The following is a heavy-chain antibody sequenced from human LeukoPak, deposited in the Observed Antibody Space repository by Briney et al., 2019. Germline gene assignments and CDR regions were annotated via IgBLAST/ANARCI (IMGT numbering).Heavy chain of an antibody. J-gene: IGHJ4*02. CDR2: ISSSSSYI. V-gene: IGHV3-21*01. D-gene: IGHD1-26*01. CDR1: GFTFSSYS. Sequence: GGSLRLSCAASGFTFSSYSMNWVRQAPGKGLEWVSSISSSSSYIYYADSVKGRFTISRGNAKNSLYLQMNSLRAEDTAVYYCASRTSIVGATTDYWGQGTLVTVSS. CDR3: ASRTSIVGATTDY.